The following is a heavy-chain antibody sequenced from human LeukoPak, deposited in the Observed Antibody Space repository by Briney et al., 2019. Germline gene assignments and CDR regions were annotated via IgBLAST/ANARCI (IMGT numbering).Heavy chain of an antibody. Sequence: ASVKVSCKASGYTFTSYGISWVRQAPGQGLEWMGWISAYNGNTNYAQKLQGRVTMTTDTSTSTAYMKLRSLRSDDTAVYYCAREGYSSSWGPSGYWGQGTLVTVSS. D-gene: IGHD6-13*01. CDR3: AREGYSSSWGPSGY. V-gene: IGHV1-18*01. CDR2: ISAYNGNT. J-gene: IGHJ4*02. CDR1: GYTFTSYG.